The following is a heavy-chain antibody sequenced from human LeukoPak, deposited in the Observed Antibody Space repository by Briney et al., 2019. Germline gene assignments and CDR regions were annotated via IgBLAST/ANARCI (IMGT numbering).Heavy chain of an antibody. Sequence: PGGSLRLSCAASGFTFDDYAMHWVRQAPGKGLEWDSGISWNSGNVGYAASVKGRFTISRDNAKNSLSLQMNSLTAEDTALYYCAKTASYGDYPDYWGQGTLVTVSS. CDR1: GFTFDDYA. CDR3: AKTASYGDYPDY. CDR2: ISWNSGNV. V-gene: IGHV3-9*01. J-gene: IGHJ4*02. D-gene: IGHD4-17*01.